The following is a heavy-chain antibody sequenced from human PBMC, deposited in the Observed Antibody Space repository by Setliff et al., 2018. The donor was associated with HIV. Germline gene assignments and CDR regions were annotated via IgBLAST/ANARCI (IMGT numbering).Heavy chain of an antibody. J-gene: IGHJ3*01. Sequence: ASVKVSCKASEYMILAYKMNWVRQAPGQGLEWIGRISPNNGAAEYAPKFQGRVIMTLDTSISTAYLEIPRLTSDDAAVYYCARPRVFDSFDVWGQGTMVTVSS. CDR2: ISPNNGAA. CDR3: ARPRVFDSFDV. V-gene: IGHV1-2*06. CDR1: EYMILAYK.